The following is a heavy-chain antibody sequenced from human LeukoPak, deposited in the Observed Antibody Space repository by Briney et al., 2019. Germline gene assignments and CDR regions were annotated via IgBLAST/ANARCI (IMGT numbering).Heavy chain of an antibody. J-gene: IGHJ4*02. CDR3: ASLGVAVAASSQDY. V-gene: IGHV4-38-2*02. Sequence: SETLSLTCTVSGYSISSGYYWGWIRQPPGKGLEWIGSIYHSGSTYYNPSLKSRVTISVDTSKNQFSLKLSSVTAADTAVYYCASLGVAVAASSQDYWGQGTLVTVSS. CDR1: GYSISSGYY. D-gene: IGHD6-19*01. CDR2: IYHSGST.